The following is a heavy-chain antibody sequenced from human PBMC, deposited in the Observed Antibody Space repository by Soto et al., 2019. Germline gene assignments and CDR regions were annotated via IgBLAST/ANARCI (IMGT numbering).Heavy chain of an antibody. CDR1: GFTFSSFG. D-gene: IGHD3-3*01. V-gene: IGHV3-33*01. J-gene: IGHJ6*02. Sequence: ESGGGVVQPGRSLRLSCAASGFTFSSFGMHWVRQAPGKGLEWVSLIWYDGSKKSYGDSVKGRFTISRDNSRNTVYLQMSSLRADDTDVYYCARDASYYSLWSGYYPSRYGMDVWGQGTTVTVSS. CDR2: IWYDGSKK. CDR3: ARDASYYSLWSGYYPSRYGMDV.